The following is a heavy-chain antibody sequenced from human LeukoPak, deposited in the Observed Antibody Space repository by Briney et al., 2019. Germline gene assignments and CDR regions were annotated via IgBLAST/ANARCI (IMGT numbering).Heavy chain of an antibody. V-gene: IGHV3-23*01. Sequence: GGSLRLSCAASGFTFSSYSMSWVRRAPGKGLKWVSAIIGSGLTTYYADSVKGRFTISRDNSKNTLYLQMNSLRAEDTAVYYCAKDLSPGPDWGQGTLVTVSS. J-gene: IGHJ4*02. CDR1: GFTFSSYS. CDR3: AKDLSPGPD. CDR2: IIGSGLTT.